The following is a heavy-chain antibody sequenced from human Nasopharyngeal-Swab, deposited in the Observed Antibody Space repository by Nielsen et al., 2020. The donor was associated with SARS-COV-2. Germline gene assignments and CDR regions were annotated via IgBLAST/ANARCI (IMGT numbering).Heavy chain of an antibody. V-gene: IGHV3-13*01. CDR3: ARVNYDSSGGDAFDI. Sequence: AGSLRLSCAASGFPFSSYDMHWVRQATGKGLEWVSAIGTAGDTYYPGSVKGRFTISRENAKNSLYLQMNSLRAGDTAVYYCARVNYDSSGGDAFDIWGQGTMVTVSS. J-gene: IGHJ3*02. D-gene: IGHD3-22*01. CDR2: IGTAGDT. CDR1: GFPFSSYD.